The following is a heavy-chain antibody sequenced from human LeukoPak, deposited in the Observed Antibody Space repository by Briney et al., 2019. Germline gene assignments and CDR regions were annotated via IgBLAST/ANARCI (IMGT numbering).Heavy chain of an antibody. CDR3: ARAGGSSSWPYNWFDP. Sequence: ASVKVSCKASGYTFTSYGISWVRQAPGQGLEWMGWISAYNGNTNYAQKPQGRVTMTTDTSTSTAYMELRSLRSDDTAVYYCARAGGSSSWPYNWFDPWGQGTLVTVSS. V-gene: IGHV1-18*01. J-gene: IGHJ5*02. CDR2: ISAYNGNT. D-gene: IGHD6-13*01. CDR1: GYTFTSYG.